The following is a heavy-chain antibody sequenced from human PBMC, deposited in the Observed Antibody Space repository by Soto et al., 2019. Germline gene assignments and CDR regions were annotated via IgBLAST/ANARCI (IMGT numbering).Heavy chain of an antibody. D-gene: IGHD4-17*01. CDR2: ISGSGGST. V-gene: IGHV3-23*01. J-gene: IGHJ6*02. CDR1: RFTFSSYA. CDR3: AKGRNYGDYYYYGMDV. Sequence: GGSLRLSCAASRFTFSSYAMSWVRQAPGKGLEWVSAISGSGGSTYYADSVKGRFTISRDNSKNTLYLQMNSLRAEDTAVYYCAKGRNYGDYYYYGMDVWGQGTTVTVSS.